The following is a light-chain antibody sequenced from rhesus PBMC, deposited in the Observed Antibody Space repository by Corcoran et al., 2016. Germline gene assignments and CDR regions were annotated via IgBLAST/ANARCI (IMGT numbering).Light chain of an antibody. CDR3: LQGYSTPFT. J-gene: IGKJ3*01. CDR1: QGISDY. V-gene: IGKV1-36*02. CDR2: SAS. Sequence: DIQMTQSPSSLSASVGDRVTITCRASQGISDYLSWYQQKTGKAPKRLIYSASSLESGVPSRFSGSGSGTEFTRTISSLRPDYFATYYCLQGYSTPFTFGPGTKLDIK.